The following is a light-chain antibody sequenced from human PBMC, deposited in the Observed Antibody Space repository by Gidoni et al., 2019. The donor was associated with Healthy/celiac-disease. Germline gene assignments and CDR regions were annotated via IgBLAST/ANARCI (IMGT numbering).Light chain of an antibody. J-gene: IGKJ4*01. Sequence: ELVLTQSPGTLSLSTGHSATLSCRASQSISSSQLAWYQQKPGQAPRPLMYGASSRATGIPDRFSGSGSGTDFTLTISRLEPEDFAVYYCQHFGNFGGGTKVE. CDR2: GAS. CDR3: QHFGN. V-gene: IGKV3-20*01. CDR1: QSISSSQ.